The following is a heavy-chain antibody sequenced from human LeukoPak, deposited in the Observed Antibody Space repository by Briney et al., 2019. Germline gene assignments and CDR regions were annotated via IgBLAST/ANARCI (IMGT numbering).Heavy chain of an antibody. CDR1: GYTFTGYY. Sequence: ASAKVSCKASGYTFTGYYMHWVRQAPGQGLEWMGWINPNSGGTNYAQKFQGRVTMTRDTSISTAYMELSRLRSDDTAVYYCARGTYYYDSSGYFGYWGQGTLVTVSS. CDR3: ARGTYYYDSSGYFGY. CDR2: INPNSGGT. V-gene: IGHV1-2*02. D-gene: IGHD3-22*01. J-gene: IGHJ4*02.